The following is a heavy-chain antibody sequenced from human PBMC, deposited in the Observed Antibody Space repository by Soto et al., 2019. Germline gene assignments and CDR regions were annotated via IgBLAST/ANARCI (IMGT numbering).Heavy chain of an antibody. J-gene: IGHJ4*02. D-gene: IGHD6-13*01. Sequence: SETLSLTCTVSGGSISSGGYYWSWIRQHPGKGLEWIGYIYYSGSTYYNPSLKSRVTISVDTSKNQFSLKLSSVTAADTAVYYCAGDQYSSSWSNWGQGTLVTVSS. CDR1: GGSISSGGYY. CDR3: AGDQYSSSWSN. V-gene: IGHV4-31*03. CDR2: IYYSGST.